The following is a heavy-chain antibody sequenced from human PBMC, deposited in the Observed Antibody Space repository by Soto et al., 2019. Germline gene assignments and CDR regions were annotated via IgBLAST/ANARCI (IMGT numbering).Heavy chain of an antibody. CDR2: IYHSGST. J-gene: IGHJ4*02. Sequence: QVQLQESGPGLVKPSGTLSLTCAVSGGSISSSNWWSWVRQPPGKGLEWIGEIYHSGSTNYNPSLKGRVTISVDKSKNQFSLKLSSVTAADTAVYYCARGYYGSGSYSGKGLGYWGQGTLVTVSS. CDR3: ARGYYGSGSYSGKGLGY. V-gene: IGHV4-4*02. CDR1: GGSISSSNW. D-gene: IGHD3-10*01.